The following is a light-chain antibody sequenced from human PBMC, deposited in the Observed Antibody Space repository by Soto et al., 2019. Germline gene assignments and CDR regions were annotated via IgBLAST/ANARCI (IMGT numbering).Light chain of an antibody. CDR3: QQYNNWPPT. CDR2: GAS. Sequence: IVITQSPSTLSVSPGERATLSCRASQSVSSNLAWYQQKPGQAPRLLIYGASTRATGIPARFSGSGSGTEFTLTISSLQSEDFAVYYCQQYNNWPPTFGQGTRLEIK. V-gene: IGKV3-15*01. CDR1: QSVSSN. J-gene: IGKJ5*01.